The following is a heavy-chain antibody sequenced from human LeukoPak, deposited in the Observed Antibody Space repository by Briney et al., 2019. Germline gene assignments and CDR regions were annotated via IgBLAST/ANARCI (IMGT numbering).Heavy chain of an antibody. V-gene: IGHV5-51*01. CDR3: ARGRVGYSSGWSYYFDY. CDR1: GYSFTSYW. J-gene: IGHJ4*02. CDR2: IYPGDSDT. D-gene: IGHD6-19*01. Sequence: GESLKISCKGSGYSFTSYWIGWVRQMPGKGLEWMGIIYPGDSDTRYSPSFQGQVTISADKSISTAYLQWSSLKASDTAMYYCARGRVGYSSGWSYYFDYWGQGTLVTVSS.